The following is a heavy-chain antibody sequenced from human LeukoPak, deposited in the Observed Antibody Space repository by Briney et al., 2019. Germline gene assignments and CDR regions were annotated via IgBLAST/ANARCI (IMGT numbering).Heavy chain of an antibody. CDR2: IKQDGSEK. D-gene: IGHD3-22*01. Sequence: PGGSLRLSCAASGFTFSNYWMTWVRQAPEKGLEWVANIKQDGSEKYYVDSVKGRFTISRDNAKKTVSLQMNSLRPEDTGVYYCARAPSEIGGYYPEYFRHWGQGTLVTVSS. CDR3: ARAPSEIGGYYPEYFRH. CDR1: GFTFSNYW. V-gene: IGHV3-7*01. J-gene: IGHJ1*01.